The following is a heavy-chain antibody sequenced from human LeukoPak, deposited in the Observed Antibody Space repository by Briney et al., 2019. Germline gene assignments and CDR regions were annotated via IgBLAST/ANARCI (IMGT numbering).Heavy chain of an antibody. D-gene: IGHD3-22*01. CDR3: AKNSIAGSGYYLYFQH. CDR1: GFTFSSYA. CDR2: ISGSGGST. J-gene: IGHJ1*01. Sequence: PGGSLRLSCAASGFTFSSYAMSWVRQAPGKGLEWVSAISGSGGSTYYADSVKGRFTISRDNSKNTLYLQMNSLRAEDTAVYYCAKNSIAGSGYYLYFQHWGQGTLVTVSS. V-gene: IGHV3-23*01.